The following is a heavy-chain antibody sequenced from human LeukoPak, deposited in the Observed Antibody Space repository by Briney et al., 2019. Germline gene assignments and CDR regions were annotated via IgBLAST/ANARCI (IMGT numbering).Heavy chain of an antibody. CDR3: ARHRYYPDAFDI. J-gene: IGHJ3*02. CDR2: INHSGST. D-gene: IGHD1-26*01. V-gene: IGHV4-34*01. Sequence: SETLSLTCAVYGGSFSGYYWSWIRQPPGKGLEWIGEINHSGSTNYNPSLKSRVTISVDTSKNQFSLELSSVTAADTAVYYCARHRYYPDAFDIWGQGTMVTVSS. CDR1: GGSFSGYY.